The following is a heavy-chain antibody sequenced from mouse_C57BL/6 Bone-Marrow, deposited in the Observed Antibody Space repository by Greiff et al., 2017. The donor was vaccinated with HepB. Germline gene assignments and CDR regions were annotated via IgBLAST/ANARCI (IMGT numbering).Heavy chain of an antibody. V-gene: IGHV1-26*01. CDR3: AREGFITTVVATPYFDY. CDR1: GYTFTDYY. CDR2: INPNNGGT. Sequence: EVQLQQSGPELVKPGASVKISCKASGYTFTDYYMNWVKQSHGKSLEWIGDINPNNGGTSYNQKFKGKATLTVDKSSSTAYMELRSLTSEDSAVYYCAREGFITTVVATPYFDYWGQGTTLTVSS. J-gene: IGHJ2*01. D-gene: IGHD1-1*01.